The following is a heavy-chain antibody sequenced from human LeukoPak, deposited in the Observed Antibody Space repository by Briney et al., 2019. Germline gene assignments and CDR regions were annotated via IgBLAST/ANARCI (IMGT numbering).Heavy chain of an antibody. CDR3: ATLNWGNLDY. V-gene: IGHV3-7*01. D-gene: IGHD7-27*01. J-gene: IGHJ4*02. CDR2: INQDGSEI. Sequence: GGSLRLSCAGYGFTFSSFWMNWVRQAPGKGLEWVANINQDGSEIYYAGSVKGRFTLSRDNAVNSVYLQMSDLRAEETAVYYCATLNWGNLDYWGLGTLVTVSS. CDR1: GFTFSSFW.